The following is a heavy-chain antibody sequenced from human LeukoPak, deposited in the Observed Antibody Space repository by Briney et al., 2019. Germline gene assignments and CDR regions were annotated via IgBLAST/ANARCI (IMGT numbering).Heavy chain of an antibody. CDR1: GFTFSSYG. J-gene: IGHJ5*02. V-gene: IGHV3-30*18. CDR2: ISYDGSNK. CDR3: AKPGIAAASTSPNWFDP. Sequence: GRSLRLSCAASGFTFSSYGMHWVRQAPGKGLEWVAVISYDGSNKYYADSVKGRFTISRDNSKNTLYLQMNSLRAEDTAVYYCAKPGIAAASTSPNWFDPWGQGTLVTVPS. D-gene: IGHD6-13*01.